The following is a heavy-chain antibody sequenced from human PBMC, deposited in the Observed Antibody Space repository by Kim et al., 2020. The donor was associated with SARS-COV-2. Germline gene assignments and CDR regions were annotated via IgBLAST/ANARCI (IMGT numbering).Heavy chain of an antibody. V-gene: IGHV3-23*01. D-gene: IGHD3-9*01. CDR1: GFTYSRYA. Sequence: GGSLRLSCAASGFTYSRYAISWVRQAPGEGLEWVSSINNNGDTTWYADSVKGRFTISRDNSKNTLYLQANSLRAEDTAVYYCAKEHNLGGFNDYWGQGTLVTVSS. J-gene: IGHJ4*02. CDR2: INNNGDTT. CDR3: AKEHNLGGFNDY.